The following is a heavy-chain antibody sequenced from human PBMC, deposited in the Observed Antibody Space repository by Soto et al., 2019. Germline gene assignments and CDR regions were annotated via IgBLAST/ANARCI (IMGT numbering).Heavy chain of an antibody. Sequence: GESLKISGKGSGYNFAGYWIAWVRQMPGKGLDLMGSIYSSDSDTRYRPSFQGQVTISADKSISSAYLQWSSLRASDTAMYYCARGGVSTRTFDYWGQGTPV. CDR2: IYSSDSDT. CDR3: ARGGVSTRTFDY. J-gene: IGHJ4*02. D-gene: IGHD3-3*01. CDR1: GYNFAGYW. V-gene: IGHV5-51*01.